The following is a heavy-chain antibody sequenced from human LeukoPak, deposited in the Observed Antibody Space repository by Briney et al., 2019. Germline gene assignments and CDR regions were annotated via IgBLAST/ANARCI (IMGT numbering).Heavy chain of an antibody. CDR1: GGSFSGYY. D-gene: IGHD6-13*01. V-gene: IGHV4-34*01. CDR3: ARGKIAAGTKTPIYFDY. Sequence: PSETLSLTCAVYGGSFSGYYWSWIRQPPGKGLEWIGETNHSGSTNYNPSLKSRVTISVDTSKNQFSLKLSSVTAADTAVYYCARGKIAAGTKTPIYFDYWGQGTLVTVSS. J-gene: IGHJ4*02. CDR2: TNHSGST.